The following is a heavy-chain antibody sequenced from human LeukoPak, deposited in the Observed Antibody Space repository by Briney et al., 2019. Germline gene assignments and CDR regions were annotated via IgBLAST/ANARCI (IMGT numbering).Heavy chain of an antibody. CDR3: ARASYDSSGYPTVDY. D-gene: IGHD3-22*01. CDR1: GFTVSSNY. J-gene: IGHJ4*02. V-gene: IGHV3-53*01. Sequence: GGSLRLSCAASGFTVSSNYMSWVRQAPGMGLEWVSVIYSGGSTYYADSVKGRFTISRDNSKNTLYLQMDSLRAEDTAVYYCARASYDSSGYPTVDYWGQGTLVTVSS. CDR2: IYSGGST.